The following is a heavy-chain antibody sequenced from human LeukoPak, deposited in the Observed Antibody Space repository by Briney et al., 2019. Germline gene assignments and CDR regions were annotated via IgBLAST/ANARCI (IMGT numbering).Heavy chain of an antibody. CDR3: ARDNVAAGAFDY. CDR2: ISSSSSYI. CDR1: GFTFSSYS. Sequence: GGSLRFSCAASGFTFSSYSMTWVRQAPGKGLEWVSSISSSSSYIYYADSVKGRFTISRDNAKNSLYLQMNSLRAEDTAVYYCARDNVAAGAFDYWGQGTLVTVSS. D-gene: IGHD6-13*01. J-gene: IGHJ4*02. V-gene: IGHV3-21*01.